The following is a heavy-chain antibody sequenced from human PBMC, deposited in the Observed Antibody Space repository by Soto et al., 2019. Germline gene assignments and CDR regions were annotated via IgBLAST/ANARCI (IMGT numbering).Heavy chain of an antibody. CDR1: GGSIRSYY. CDR2: IYYSGST. Sequence: SETLSLTCTVSGGSIRSYYWSWIRQPPGKGLEWIGYIYYSGSTNYNPSLKSRVTISVDTSKNQFSLKLSSVTAADTAVYYCARDKTTQHWGHGTLVTVSS. V-gene: IGHV4-59*01. CDR3: ARDKTTQH. J-gene: IGHJ1*01.